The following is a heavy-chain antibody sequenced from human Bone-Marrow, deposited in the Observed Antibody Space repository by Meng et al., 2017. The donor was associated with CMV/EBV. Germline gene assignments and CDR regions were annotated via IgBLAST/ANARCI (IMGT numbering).Heavy chain of an antibody. CDR1: GYSLSSYW. J-gene: IGHJ3*01. V-gene: IGHV5-51*01. Sequence: GESLKISCKGSGYSLSSYWIAWVRQMPGKGLEWMGVIYPDDSDTRYSPSFQGQVTISADKSTSTAYLQRSSLKASDTAMYYCARRGSGGTFDVWGQGTMVTVSS. CDR3: ARRGSGGTFDV. CDR2: IYPDDSDT. D-gene: IGHD6-25*01.